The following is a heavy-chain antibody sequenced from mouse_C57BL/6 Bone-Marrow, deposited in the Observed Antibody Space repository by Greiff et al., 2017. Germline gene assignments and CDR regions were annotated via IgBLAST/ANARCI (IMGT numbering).Heavy chain of an antibody. V-gene: IGHV1-18*01. J-gene: IGHJ4*01. CDR1: GYTFTDYN. CDR3: ARWRFLYDYDGNYYAMDY. D-gene: IGHD2-4*01. CDR2: INPNNGGT. Sequence: EVQLQQSGPELVKPGASVKIPCKASGYTFTDYNMDWVKQSHGKSLEWIGDINPNNGGTIYNQKFKGKATLTVDKSSSTAYMELRSLTSEDTAVYYCARWRFLYDYDGNYYAMDYWGQGTSVTVSS.